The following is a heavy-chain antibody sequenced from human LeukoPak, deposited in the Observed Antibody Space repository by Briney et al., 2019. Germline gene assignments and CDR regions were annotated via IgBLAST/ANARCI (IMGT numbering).Heavy chain of an antibody. J-gene: IGHJ4*02. CDR1: GDSISSSSSY. CDR3: ARHRSGWLQSSFDS. Sequence: PSETLSLTCTVSGDSISSSSSYWGWIRQPPGKGLEWIGSIYYSGSNFDNPALKSQVTISVDTSKNQFSLKLSSVTAADTAVYYCARHRSGWLQSSFDSWGQGSLVTVSS. D-gene: IGHD5-24*01. V-gene: IGHV4-39*01. CDR2: IYYSGSN.